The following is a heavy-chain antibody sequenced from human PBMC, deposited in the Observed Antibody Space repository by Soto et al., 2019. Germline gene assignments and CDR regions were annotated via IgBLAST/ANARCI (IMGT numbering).Heavy chain of an antibody. D-gene: IGHD1-26*01. CDR2: ISYDGSNK. J-gene: IGHJ3*02. CDR3: AKDPSLIVGATKSAFDI. Sequence: QVQLVESGGGVVQPGRSLRLSCAASGFTFSSYGMHWVRQAPGKGLEWVAVISYDGSNKYYADSVKGRFTISRDNSKNTLYLQMNSLRAEDTAVYYCAKDPSLIVGATKSAFDIWGQGTMVTVSS. CDR1: GFTFSSYG. V-gene: IGHV3-30*18.